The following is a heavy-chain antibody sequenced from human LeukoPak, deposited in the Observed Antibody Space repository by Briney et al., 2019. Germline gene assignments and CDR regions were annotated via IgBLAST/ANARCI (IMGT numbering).Heavy chain of an antibody. V-gene: IGHV3-7*01. D-gene: IGHD4-23*01. J-gene: IGHJ4*02. Sequence: GGSLRLSCAASGFTFSSYWMSWVRQAPGKGLEWVANIKKDGSEKYYVDSVKGRFTISRDNAKNSLYLQMNSLRAEDTAVFYCARLRWEQTGYSSDYWGQGTLVTVSS. CDR1: GFTFSSYW. CDR3: ARLRWEQTGYSSDY. CDR2: IKKDGSEK.